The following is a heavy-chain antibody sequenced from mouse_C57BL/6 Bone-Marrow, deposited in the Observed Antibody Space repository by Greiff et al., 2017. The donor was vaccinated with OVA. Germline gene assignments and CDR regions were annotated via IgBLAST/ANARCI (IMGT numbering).Heavy chain of an antibody. V-gene: IGHV1-82*01. D-gene: IGHD4-1*01. J-gene: IGHJ2*01. CDR2: IYPGDGDT. Sequence: QVQLKESGPELVKPGASVKISCKASGYAFSSSWMNWVKQRPGKGLEWIGRIYPGDGDTNYNGKFKGKATLTADKSSSTAYMQLSSLTSEDSAVYFCARTGKDYWGQGTTLTVSS. CDR3: ARTGKDY. CDR1: GYAFSSSW.